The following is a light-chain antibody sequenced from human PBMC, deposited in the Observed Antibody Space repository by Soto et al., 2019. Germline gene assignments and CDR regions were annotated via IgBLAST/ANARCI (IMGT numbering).Light chain of an antibody. CDR1: QSVGSY. CDR3: QQRSDWPST. V-gene: IGKV3-11*01. J-gene: IGKJ4*01. Sequence: EIVLTQSPATLSLSPGDRATLSCRASQSVGSYLGWYQQKPGQAPRLLIYDASNMDTGIPARFSGSGSGTDFTLTISSLEPEDFAVYYCQQRSDWPSTFGGGTKVEIK. CDR2: DAS.